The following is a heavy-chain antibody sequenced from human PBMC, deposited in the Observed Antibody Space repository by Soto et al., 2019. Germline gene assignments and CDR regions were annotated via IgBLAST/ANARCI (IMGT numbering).Heavy chain of an antibody. Sequence: GGSLRLSCAASGFTFSSYGMHWVRQAPGKGLEWVAVISYDGSNKYYADSVKGRFTISRDNSKNTLYLQMNSLRAEDTAVYYCAKDSTGLVNFNWFDPWGQGTLVTVYS. CDR3: AKDSTGLVNFNWFDP. D-gene: IGHD2-8*02. J-gene: IGHJ5*02. V-gene: IGHV3-30*18. CDR2: ISYDGSNK. CDR1: GFTFSSYG.